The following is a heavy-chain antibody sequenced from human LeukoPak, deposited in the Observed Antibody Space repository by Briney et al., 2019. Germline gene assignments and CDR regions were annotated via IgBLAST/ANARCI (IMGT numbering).Heavy chain of an antibody. CDR1: GFTFSSYA. J-gene: IGHJ3*02. D-gene: IGHD1-26*01. CDR2: ITGSGGST. Sequence: PGGSLRLSCAASGFTFSSYAMSWVRQAPGKGLEWVSGITGSGGSTYYADSVKGRFTSSRDNSKNTLYLQMNSLRAEDTAVYYCAKGVPGTGWYSGFDAFDIWGQGTKVTVSS. V-gene: IGHV3-23*01. CDR3: AKGVPGTGWYSGFDAFDI.